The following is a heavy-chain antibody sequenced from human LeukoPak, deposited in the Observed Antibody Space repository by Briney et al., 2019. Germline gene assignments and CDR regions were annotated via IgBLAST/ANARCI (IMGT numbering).Heavy chain of an antibody. J-gene: IGHJ4*02. CDR1: GGSFSGYY. CDR3: ARSQRDCSGGSCYEYYFDY. V-gene: IGHV4-59*10. CDR2: IYTSGST. Sequence: PSETLSLTCAVYGGSFSGYYWSWIRQPAGKGLEWIGRIYTSGSTNYNPSLKSRVTMSVDTSKNQFSLKLSSVTAADTAVYYCARSQRDCSGGSCYEYYFDYWGQGTLVTVSS. D-gene: IGHD2-15*01.